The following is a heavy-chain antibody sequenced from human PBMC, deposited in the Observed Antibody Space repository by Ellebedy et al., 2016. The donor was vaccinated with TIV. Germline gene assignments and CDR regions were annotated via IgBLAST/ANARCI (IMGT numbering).Heavy chain of an antibody. D-gene: IGHD1-26*01. CDR3: ATGTTGSYSWFNP. V-gene: IGHV4-34*01. CDR2: INHSGST. CDR1: GGSFSGYY. Sequence: SETLSLXXAVYGGSFSGYYWSWIRQPPGKGLEWIGEINHSGSTNYNPSLKSRITMSVDTSKNQFSLKLSSVTAADTAVYYCATGTTGSYSWFNPWGQGTLVTVSS. J-gene: IGHJ5*02.